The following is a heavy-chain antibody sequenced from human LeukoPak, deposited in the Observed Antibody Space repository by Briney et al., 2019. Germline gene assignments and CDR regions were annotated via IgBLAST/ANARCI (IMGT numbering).Heavy chain of an antibody. CDR2: IYYSGST. J-gene: IGHJ4*02. D-gene: IGHD3-10*02. CDR3: ARGQVDGYYVH. V-gene: IGHV4-39*01. Sequence: TSETLSLTCTVSGGSISSSTDYWGWIRQPPGKGLEWIGSIYYSGSTYYNPSLKSRVTMSVDTPKNQFSLKLSSVTAADTAVYYCARGQVDGYYVHWGQGTLVTVSS. CDR1: GGSISSSTDY.